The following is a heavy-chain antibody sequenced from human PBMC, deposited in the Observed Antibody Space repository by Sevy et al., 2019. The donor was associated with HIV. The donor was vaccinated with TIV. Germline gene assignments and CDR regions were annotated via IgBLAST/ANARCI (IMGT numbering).Heavy chain of an antibody. J-gene: IGHJ3*02. D-gene: IGHD3-22*01. CDR1: GFTFSNYA. CDR2: IFRGGDGT. V-gene: IGHV3-23*01. CDR3: AGALYDSSGSFDALDI. Sequence: GGSLRLSCVASGFTFSNYAMNWVRQAPGKGLEWVSTIFRGGDGTYYADSVKGRFTISRDNSKDTVYLQLSSLRADDKAVDYCAGALYDSSGSFDALDIWGQGTMVTVSS.